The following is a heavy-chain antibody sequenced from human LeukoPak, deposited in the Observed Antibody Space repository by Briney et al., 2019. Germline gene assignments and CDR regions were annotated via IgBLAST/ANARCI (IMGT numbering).Heavy chain of an antibody. CDR1: GYTSTGYY. D-gene: IGHD6-13*01. V-gene: IGHV1-2*02. CDR2: INPNSGGT. CDR3: ARYGQQLETLDY. J-gene: IGHJ4*02. Sequence: GSSVKVSCKASGYTSTGYYMHWVRQPPAQGLDGMGWINPNSGGTNYAQKFQGRVTMTRDTSISTAYMELSRLRSDDTAVYYCARYGQQLETLDYWGQGNLVTVSS.